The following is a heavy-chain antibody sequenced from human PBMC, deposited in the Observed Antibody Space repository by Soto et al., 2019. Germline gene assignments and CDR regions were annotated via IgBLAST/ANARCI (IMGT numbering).Heavy chain of an antibody. CDR2: IFYSGST. D-gene: IGHD3-10*02. V-gene: IGHV4-59*01. Sequence: QVQLQESGPGLVKPSETLSLTCTVSGGSISSYYWSWIRQPPGKGLEWIGFIFYSGSTSYNPSLMSRVTISIDTSEYQFSLKLTSVTAADTAVYYCASMIGDPVLSFDSWGQGTLVAVSS. CDR3: ASMIGDPVLSFDS. J-gene: IGHJ5*01. CDR1: GGSISSYY.